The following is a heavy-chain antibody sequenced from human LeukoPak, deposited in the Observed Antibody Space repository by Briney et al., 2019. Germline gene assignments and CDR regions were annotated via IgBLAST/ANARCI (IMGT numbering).Heavy chain of an antibody. Sequence: GGSLRLSCAASGFTFSSYAMSWVRQAPGKGLEWVSAISGSGGSTYYADSVKGRFTISRDNSKNTLYLQMNSLRAEDTAVYFCAKSRSGSANWALQVFDNWGQGALVTVSS. CDR1: GFTFSSYA. CDR3: AKSRSGSANWALQVFDN. J-gene: IGHJ4*02. V-gene: IGHV3-23*01. CDR2: ISGSGGST. D-gene: IGHD1-1*01.